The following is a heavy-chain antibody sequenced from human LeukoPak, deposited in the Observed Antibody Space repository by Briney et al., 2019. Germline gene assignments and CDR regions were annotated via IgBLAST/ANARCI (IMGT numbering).Heavy chain of an antibody. CDR2: INPNSGGT. CDR3: ARDGGIAAAGTFDY. V-gene: IGHV1-2*02. D-gene: IGHD6-13*01. J-gene: IGHJ4*02. Sequence: LRASVKVSCKASGYTFTGYYMHWVRQAPGQGLEWMGWINPNSGGTNYAQKFQGRVTMTRDTSISTAYMELSRLRSDDTAVYYCARDGGIAAAGTFDYWGQGTLVTVSS. CDR1: GYTFTGYY.